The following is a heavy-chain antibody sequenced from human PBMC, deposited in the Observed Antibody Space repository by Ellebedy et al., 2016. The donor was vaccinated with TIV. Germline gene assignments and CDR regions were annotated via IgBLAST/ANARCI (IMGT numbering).Heavy chain of an antibody. CDR3: ARWVTRSYQNFDY. D-gene: IGHD3-16*02. V-gene: IGHV3-11*06. CDR2: ISSSSSYT. J-gene: IGHJ4*02. Sequence: GESLKISCAASGFTFSDYYMSWIRQAPGKGLEWVSYISSSSSYTNYADSVKGRFTISRDNAKNSLYLQMNSLRDEDTAVYYCARWVTRSYQNFDYWGQGTLVTVSS. CDR1: GFTFSDYY.